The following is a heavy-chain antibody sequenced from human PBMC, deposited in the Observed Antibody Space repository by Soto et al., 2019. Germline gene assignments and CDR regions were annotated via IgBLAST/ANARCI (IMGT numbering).Heavy chain of an antibody. CDR1: GCSFVSYW. CDR2: MHPGEDDT. J-gene: IGHJ4*02. Sequence: GESLKISCTGFGCSFVSYWICWVRQTPCKGLEWVAIMHPGEDDTIHSPSFQGQVTISADRSISATFLHWRSVKASDTAMYYCARPRRGPMARDTFYFDYWGQGTLVTVSS. D-gene: IGHD3-10*01. V-gene: IGHV5-51*01. CDR3: ARPRRGPMARDTFYFDY.